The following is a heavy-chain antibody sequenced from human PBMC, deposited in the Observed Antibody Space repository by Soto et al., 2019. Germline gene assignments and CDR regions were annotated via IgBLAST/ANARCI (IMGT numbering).Heavy chain of an antibody. CDR2: IYWDDDK. J-gene: IGHJ5*02. V-gene: IGHV2-5*02. D-gene: IGHD3-3*01. CDR1: GFSLSTSGVG. CDR3: ARTTYDFWAGTPGNWFDP. Sequence: SGPTLVKPTQTLTLTCSFSGFSLSTSGVGVGWIRQPPGKVLEWLALIYWDDDKSYSPSLKSRLTITRDTSTNQVFLTMTNMDPVDTATYYCARTTYDFWAGTPGNWFDPWGQGTLVTVSS.